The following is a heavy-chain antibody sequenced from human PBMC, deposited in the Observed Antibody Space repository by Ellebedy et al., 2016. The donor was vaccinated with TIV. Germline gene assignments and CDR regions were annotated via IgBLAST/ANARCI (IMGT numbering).Heavy chain of an antibody. V-gene: IGHV1-46*01. CDR2: INPSGGST. D-gene: IGHD3-10*01. J-gene: IGHJ6*02. Sequence: AASVKVSCKASGYTFTSYYMHWVRQAPGQGLEWMGIINPSGGSTSYAQKFQGRVTMTRDTSISTAYMELSRLRSDDTAVYYCARGGYYYGSGSSPYYYYGMDVWGQGTTVTVSS. CDR1: GYTFTSYY. CDR3: ARGGYYYGSGSSPYYYYGMDV.